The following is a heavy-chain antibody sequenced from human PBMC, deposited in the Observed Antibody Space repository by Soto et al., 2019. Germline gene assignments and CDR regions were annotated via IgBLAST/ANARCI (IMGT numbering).Heavy chain of an antibody. CDR1: GGTFSSYT. D-gene: IGHD2-2*01. CDR3: ATSKYCSRLCPPRGMDV. Sequence: QVQLVQSGAEVQKPGSSVKVSCKASGGTFSSYTVSWVRQAPGQGLEWMGGLILILDITNFAQRFQGRVTITADQSPSTAYMEPSSLSSEDTAVYYCATSKYCSRLCPPRGMDVWCQETTVTVSS. V-gene: IGHV1-69*02. J-gene: IGHJ6*02. CDR2: LILILDIT.